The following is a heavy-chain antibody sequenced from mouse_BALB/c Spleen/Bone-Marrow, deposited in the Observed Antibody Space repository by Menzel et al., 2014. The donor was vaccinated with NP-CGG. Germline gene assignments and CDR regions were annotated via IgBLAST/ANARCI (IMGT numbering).Heavy chain of an antibody. Sequence: EVHLVESGGGLVQPGGSLILSCTTSGFTFTDYHMSWVRQPPGKALEWLGFIRNKANGYTTEYSASVKGRFTISRDNSQSILYLQMNTLRAEDSATYYCARDRGLTYFDYWGQGTTLTVSS. CDR2: IRNKANGYTT. CDR1: GFTFTDYH. CDR3: ARDRGLTYFDY. J-gene: IGHJ2*01. D-gene: IGHD2-4*01. V-gene: IGHV7-3*02.